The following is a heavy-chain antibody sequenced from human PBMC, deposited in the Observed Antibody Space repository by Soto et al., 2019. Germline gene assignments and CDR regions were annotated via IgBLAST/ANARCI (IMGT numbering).Heavy chain of an antibody. CDR3: ARMSYYYDSSGYYYGYDY. V-gene: IGHV4-34*01. D-gene: IGHD3-22*01. J-gene: IGHJ4*02. Sequence: SETLSLTCAVYGGSFSGYYWSWIRQPPGKGLEWIGEINHSGSTNYNPSLKSRVTISVDTSKNQFSLKLSSVTAADTAVYYCARMSYYYDSSGYYYGYDYWGQGTLVTVS. CDR2: INHSGST. CDR1: GGSFSGYY.